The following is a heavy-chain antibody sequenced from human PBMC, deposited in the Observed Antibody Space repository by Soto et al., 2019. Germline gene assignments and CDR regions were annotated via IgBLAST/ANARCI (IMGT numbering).Heavy chain of an antibody. Sequence: PGNSQTLSCKVSGFTFRDYAMSCVRQAPGEGLEWVSDISGSGGDARYADSVKGRFTISRDNSRDTLFLQLNSLRVDDTAVYYCGKERRGSGWSVCNFWGQGTLVTVSS. D-gene: IGHD6-19*01. CDR2: ISGSGGDA. J-gene: IGHJ4*02. CDR1: GFTFRDYA. CDR3: GKERRGSGWSVCNF. V-gene: IGHV3-23*01.